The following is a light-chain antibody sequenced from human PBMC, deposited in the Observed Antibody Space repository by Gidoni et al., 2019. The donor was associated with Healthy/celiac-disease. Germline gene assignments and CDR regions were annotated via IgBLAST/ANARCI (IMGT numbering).Light chain of an antibody. CDR3: CSYAGSYTVV. CDR2: DVS. CDR1: SSDVAGYNY. J-gene: IGLJ2*01. Sequence: QSALTQPRSVSGSPGQSVTISCTGTSSDVAGYNYDSWYQQHPGKAPKLIIYDVSKRPSGVLDRFPGSKSGITASLTISGLQAEDEADYYCCSYAGSYTVVFGGGTKLTVL. V-gene: IGLV2-11*01.